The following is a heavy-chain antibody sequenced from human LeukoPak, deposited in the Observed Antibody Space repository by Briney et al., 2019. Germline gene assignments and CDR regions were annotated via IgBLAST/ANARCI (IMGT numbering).Heavy chain of an antibody. D-gene: IGHD1/OR15-1a*01. Sequence: GESLKISCKGSGYRFTSNWIGWVRQMPGKGLEWMGIIYPGDSDTRYSPSFQGQVTISADKSISTAYVQWSSLKASDTAMYYCARHGPLWPFSSNKKYYFYGMDVWGQGTTVTVSS. CDR1: GYRFTSNW. J-gene: IGHJ6*02. CDR2: IYPGDSDT. V-gene: IGHV5-51*01. CDR3: ARHGPLWPFSSNKKYYFYGMDV.